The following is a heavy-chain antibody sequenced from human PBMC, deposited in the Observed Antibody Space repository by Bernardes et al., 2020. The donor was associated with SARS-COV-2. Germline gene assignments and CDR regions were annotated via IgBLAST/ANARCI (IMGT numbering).Heavy chain of an antibody. J-gene: IGHJ3*02. V-gene: IGHV4-59*08. Sequence: SETLSLTCTVSGGSISPYYWNWIRQPPGKGLEWIGHIYYSGSTNYNPSLKSRVTISVDTSKNQFSLKLTSVTAADTAVYYCARHSSAALVAFHIWGQGTMVTVSS. CDR1: GGSISPYY. D-gene: IGHD6-13*01. CDR2: IYYSGST. CDR3: ARHSSAALVAFHI.